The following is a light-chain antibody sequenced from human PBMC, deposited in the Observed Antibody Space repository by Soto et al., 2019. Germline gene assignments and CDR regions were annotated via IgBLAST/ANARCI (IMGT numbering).Light chain of an antibody. Sequence: QLVLTQPASVSGSPGQSITISCTGTSSDIGAYNYVSWYQQHPGKAPKLMIFEVTNRPSGVSHRFSGSKSGNTASLTISGLQSEDEADYYCSSYSSSSTLRVFGGGTKLTVL. CDR3: SSYSSSSTLRV. V-gene: IGLV2-14*01. J-gene: IGLJ3*02. CDR2: EVT. CDR1: SSDIGAYNY.